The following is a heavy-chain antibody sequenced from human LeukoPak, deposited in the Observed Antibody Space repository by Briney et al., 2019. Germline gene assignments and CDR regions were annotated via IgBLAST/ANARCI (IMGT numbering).Heavy chain of an antibody. J-gene: IGHJ6*02. CDR3: ARVEADYYGSGTYYRGGLGYYYGMDV. CDR1: GFTFSDYY. CDR2: ISSSGSTI. Sequence: GGSLRLSCAASGFTFSDYYMSWIRQAPGKGLEWVSYISSSGSTIYYADSVKGRLTISRDNAKNSLYLQMTSLRAEDTAVYYCARVEADYYGSGTYYRGGLGYYYGMDVWGQGTTVTVSS. D-gene: IGHD3-10*01. V-gene: IGHV3-11*04.